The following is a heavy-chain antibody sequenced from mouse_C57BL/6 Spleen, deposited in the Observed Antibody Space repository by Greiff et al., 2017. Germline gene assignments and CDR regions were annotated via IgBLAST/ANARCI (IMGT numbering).Heavy chain of an antibody. CDR2: INYDGSST. CDR1: GFTFSDYY. D-gene: IGHD1-1*01. J-gene: IGHJ1*03. V-gene: IGHV5-16*01. CDR3: AREVYGRDWYFDV. Sequence: EVNVVESEGGLVQPGSSMKLSCTASGFTFSDYYMAWVRQVPEKGLEWVANINYDGSSTYYLDSLKSRFIISRDNAKNILYLQMSSLKSEDTATYYCAREVYGRDWYFDVWGTGTTVTVSS.